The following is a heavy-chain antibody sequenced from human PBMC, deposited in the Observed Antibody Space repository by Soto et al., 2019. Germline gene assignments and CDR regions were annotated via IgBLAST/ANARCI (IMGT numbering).Heavy chain of an antibody. J-gene: IGHJ6*02. Sequence: PGGSLRLSCAASGFTFSSYGMHWVRQAPGKGLEWVAVISYDGSNKYYADSVKGRFTISRDNSKNTLYLQMNSLRAEDTAVYYCAKDWESGHYYGSGSPPDVWGQGTTVTVSS. CDR2: ISYDGSNK. CDR1: GFTFSSYG. CDR3: AKDWESGHYYGSGSPPDV. V-gene: IGHV3-30*18. D-gene: IGHD3-10*01.